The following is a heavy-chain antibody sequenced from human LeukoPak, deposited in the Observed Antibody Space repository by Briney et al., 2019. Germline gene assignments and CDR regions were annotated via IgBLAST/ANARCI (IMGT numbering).Heavy chain of an antibody. CDR2: IIPIFGTA. D-gene: IGHD2-2*01. Sequence: GASVKVSCKASGGTFSSYAISWVRQAPGQGLEWMGGIIPIFGTANYAQKFQGRVTITADESTSTAYMELSSLRSEDTAVYYCASPRYCSSTSCYGYYYYYGMDVWGQGTTVTVSS. V-gene: IGHV1-69*01. CDR3: ASPRYCSSTSCYGYYYYYGMDV. J-gene: IGHJ6*02. CDR1: GGTFSSYA.